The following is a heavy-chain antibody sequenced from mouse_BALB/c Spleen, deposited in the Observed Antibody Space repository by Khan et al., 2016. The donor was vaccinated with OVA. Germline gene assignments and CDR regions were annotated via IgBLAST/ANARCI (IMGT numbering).Heavy chain of an antibody. CDR3: ARADYRYDGYYAMDY. CDR2: IWGGGVT. Sequence: QVQLKESGPGLVAPSQSLSITCTVSGFSLSRYNIHWVRQPPGKGLEWLGMIWGGGVTDYNSTLKSRLSISKDNSKRQVFLKMISLQADDTAMYYCARADYRYDGYYAMDYWGQGTSVTVSS. CDR1: GFSLSRYN. J-gene: IGHJ4*01. D-gene: IGHD2-14*01. V-gene: IGHV2-6-4*01.